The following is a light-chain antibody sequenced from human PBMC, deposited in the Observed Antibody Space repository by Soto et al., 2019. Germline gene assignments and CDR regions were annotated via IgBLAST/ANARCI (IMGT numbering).Light chain of an antibody. Sequence: QLVLTQPPSASGSPGQSVTISCTGTSSDVGGYNYVSWYQQHPGKAPKLIIYEVTKRPSGVPDRFSGSKSGNTASLTVSGLLAEDEADYYCSSHAGLINVVFGGGTKLTVL. CDR3: SSHAGLINVV. CDR1: SSDVGGYNY. CDR2: EVT. V-gene: IGLV2-8*01. J-gene: IGLJ3*02.